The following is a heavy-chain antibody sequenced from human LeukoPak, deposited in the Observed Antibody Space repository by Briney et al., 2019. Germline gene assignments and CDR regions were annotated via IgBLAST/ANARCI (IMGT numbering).Heavy chain of an antibody. CDR3: ARDRYYDSSGLVDY. CDR2: IWYDGSNK. CDR1: GFTFSSYA. J-gene: IGHJ4*02. V-gene: IGHV3-30*04. D-gene: IGHD3-22*01. Sequence: GRSLRLSCAASGFTFSSYAMHWVRQAPGKGLEWVAVIWYDGSNKYYADSVKGRFTISRDNSKNTLYLQMNSLRAEDTAVYYCARDRYYDSSGLVDYWGQGTLVTVSS.